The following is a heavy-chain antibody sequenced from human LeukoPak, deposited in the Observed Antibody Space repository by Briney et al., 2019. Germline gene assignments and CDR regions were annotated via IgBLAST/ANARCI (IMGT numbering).Heavy chain of an antibody. D-gene: IGHD3-3*01. CDR1: GGSFSGYY. CDR2: INHSGST. V-gene: IGHV4-34*01. Sequence: SETLSLTCAVYGGSFSGYYWSWIRQAPGKGLEWIGEINHSGSTNYNPSPKSRVTISVDTSKNQLSLKLSSVTAADTAVYYCASPGPYDFWSGYYWAYWGQGTLVTASS. J-gene: IGHJ4*02. CDR3: ASPGPYDFWSGYYWAY.